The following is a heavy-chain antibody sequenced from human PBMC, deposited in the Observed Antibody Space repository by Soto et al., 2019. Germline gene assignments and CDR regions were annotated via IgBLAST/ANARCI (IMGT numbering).Heavy chain of an antibody. CDR3: ARSSQSTVTTSDY. D-gene: IGHD4-17*01. Sequence: QVQLQESGPGLVKPSQTLSLTCTVSGGSISSGGYYWSWIRQHPGKGLEWIGYIYYSGSTYYNPSLKIRVTISVETSKNQFSLKLSSVTAAATAVYYCARSSQSTVTTSDYWGQGTLVTVSS. V-gene: IGHV4-31*03. CDR1: GGSISSGGYY. J-gene: IGHJ4*02. CDR2: IYYSGST.